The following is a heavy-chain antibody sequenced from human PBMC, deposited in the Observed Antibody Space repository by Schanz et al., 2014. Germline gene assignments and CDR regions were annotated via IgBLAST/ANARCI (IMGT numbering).Heavy chain of an antibody. CDR2: IGHSGNT. V-gene: IGHV4-34*01. Sequence: QVQLQQWGAGLLKPSETLSLTCAVYGGSLSGYFWSWIRQPPGKGLEWIGDIGHSGNTKDNPSLKSRVPMSVEPSKNQFSLNLSSVTAADTAVYYCARARSWPDYWGQGTLVTVSS. D-gene: IGHD6-13*01. J-gene: IGHJ4*02. CDR3: ARARSWPDY. CDR1: GGSLSGYF.